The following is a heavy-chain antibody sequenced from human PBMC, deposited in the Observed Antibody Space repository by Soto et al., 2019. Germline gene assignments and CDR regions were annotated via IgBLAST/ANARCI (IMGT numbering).Heavy chain of an antibody. CDR1: GGSISSSSYY. D-gene: IGHD6-19*01. Sequence: QLQLQESGPGLVKPSETLSLTCTVSGGSISSSSYYWGWIRQPPGKGLEWIGSIYYSGSTYYNPSLNSRVTISVDTSKNQFSLKLSSVTAADTAVYYCARLSIAVAGTPDFDYWGQGTLVTVSS. J-gene: IGHJ4*02. V-gene: IGHV4-39*01. CDR3: ARLSIAVAGTPDFDY. CDR2: IYYSGST.